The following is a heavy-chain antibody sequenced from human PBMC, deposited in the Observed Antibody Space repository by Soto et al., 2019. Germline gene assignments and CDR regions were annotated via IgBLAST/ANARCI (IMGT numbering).Heavy chain of an antibody. CDR2: ISYDGSNK. Sequence: QVQLVESGGGVVQPGRSLRLSCAASGFTFSSYGMHWVRQAPGKGLEWVAGISYDGSNKYYADDVKGRFTISRDNSKNTLYLQMNSLRAEDTAVYYCAKDLLSVHCTNGVCHTPRRNYYYYYLDVGGQGTPVTVS. D-gene: IGHD2-8*01. J-gene: IGHJ6*03. V-gene: IGHV3-30*18. CDR3: AKDLLSVHCTNGVCHTPRRNYYYYYLDV. CDR1: GFTFSSYG.